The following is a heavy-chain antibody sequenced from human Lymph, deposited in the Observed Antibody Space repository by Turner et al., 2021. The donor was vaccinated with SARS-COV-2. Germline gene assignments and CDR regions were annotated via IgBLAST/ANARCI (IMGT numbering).Heavy chain of an antibody. D-gene: IGHD3-3*01. J-gene: IGHJ6*02. Sequence: EVQLVESGGGLVKPGGSLRPSCPASGFTFSSYSMNWVRQAPGKGLEWFSSISSRSSYIYNADSVKGRFAISRENAKNSLYLQMNSLRAEDTAVYYCARDYYDFWSGYNSYYYGMDVWGQGTTVTVSS. CDR3: ARDYYDFWSGYNSYYYGMDV. CDR2: ISSRSSYI. V-gene: IGHV3-21*01. CDR1: GFTFSSYS.